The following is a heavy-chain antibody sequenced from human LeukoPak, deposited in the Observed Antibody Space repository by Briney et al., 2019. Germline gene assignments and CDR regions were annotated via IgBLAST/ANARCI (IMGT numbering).Heavy chain of an antibody. CDR1: GITISSNH. CDR3: ARFYGVPGGWFDP. CDR2: IYDGGST. J-gene: IGHJ5*02. V-gene: IGHV3-66*01. Sequence: GGSLRLSCAASGITISSNHMSWVRQAPGKGLEWVAVIYDGGSTYYADSVKGRFTISRDNSKNTLYLQMNSLRAEDTAVYYCARFYGVPGGWFDPWDQGTLVTVSS. D-gene: IGHD4-17*01.